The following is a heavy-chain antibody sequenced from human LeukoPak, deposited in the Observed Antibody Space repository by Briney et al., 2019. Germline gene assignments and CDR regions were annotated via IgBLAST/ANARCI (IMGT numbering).Heavy chain of an antibody. CDR2: IYYSGST. CDR3: ARGGDYCNSFDP. J-gene: IGHJ5*02. D-gene: IGHD4-17*01. V-gene: IGHV4-59*01. CDR1: GGSIRGYY. Sequence: SETLSLTCSVSGGSIRGYYWNWIRQPPGKGLEWIGYIYYSGSTNYNPSLKSRVTISVDKSKRQFSLNLTSVTAADTAVYYCARGGDYCNSFDPWGHGTLVSVSS.